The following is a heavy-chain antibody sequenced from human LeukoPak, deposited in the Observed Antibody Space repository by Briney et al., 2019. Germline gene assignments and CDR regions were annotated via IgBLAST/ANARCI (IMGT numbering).Heavy chain of an antibody. J-gene: IGHJ4*02. CDR3: GKGYCSGATCAPCFDY. CDR1: GFTFSSYA. Sequence: GGSLRLSCAASGFTFSSYAISWVRQAPGKGLEWVSVISGSGGSTYYADSVKGRFTISRDNSKNTLYLQMNSLRAEDTAVYFCGKGYCSGATCAPCFDYWGQGTLVTVSS. D-gene: IGHD2-15*01. V-gene: IGHV3-23*01. CDR2: ISGSGGST.